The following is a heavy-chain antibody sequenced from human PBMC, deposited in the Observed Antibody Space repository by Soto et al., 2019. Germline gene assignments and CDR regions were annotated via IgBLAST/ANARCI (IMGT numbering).Heavy chain of an antibody. V-gene: IGHV3-74*01. CDR3: ARPYSSWYNYFDY. Sequence: GGSLRLSCAASGFTFSSYWMHWVRQAPGKGLVWVSRINSDGSSTSYADSVKGRFTISRDNAKNTLYLKMNSLRAEDTAEYYCARPYSSWYNYFDYWGQGTLVTVSS. CDR1: GFTFSSYW. J-gene: IGHJ4*02. CDR2: INSDGSST. D-gene: IGHD6-13*01.